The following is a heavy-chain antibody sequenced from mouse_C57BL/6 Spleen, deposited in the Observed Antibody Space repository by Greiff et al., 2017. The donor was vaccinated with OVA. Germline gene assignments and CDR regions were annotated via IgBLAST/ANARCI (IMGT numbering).Heavy chain of an antibody. V-gene: IGHV1-22*01. CDR1: GYTFTDYN. D-gene: IGHD1-1*01. CDR2: INPNNGGT. Sequence: EVKLQQSGPELVKPGASVKMSCKASGYTFTDYNMHWVKQSHGKSLEWIGYINPNNGGTSYNQKFKGKATLTVNKSSSTAYMELRSLTSEDSAVYYCARDYYGSFYYFDYWGQGTTLTVSS. CDR3: ARDYYGSFYYFDY. J-gene: IGHJ2*01.